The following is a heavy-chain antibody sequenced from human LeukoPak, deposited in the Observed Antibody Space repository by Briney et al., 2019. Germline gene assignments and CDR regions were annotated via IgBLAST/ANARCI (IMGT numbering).Heavy chain of an antibody. Sequence: GESLKISCKGSGYNFTPSWIVWVRQMPGKGLEWMGIIYPGDSDTRYSPSFQGQVTISADKSISTAYLQWSSLKASDTAMYYCARTRGTMIVVDDAFDIWGQGTMVTVSS. CDR2: IYPGDSDT. J-gene: IGHJ3*02. V-gene: IGHV5-51*01. CDR1: GYNFTPSW. CDR3: ARTRGTMIVVDDAFDI. D-gene: IGHD3-22*01.